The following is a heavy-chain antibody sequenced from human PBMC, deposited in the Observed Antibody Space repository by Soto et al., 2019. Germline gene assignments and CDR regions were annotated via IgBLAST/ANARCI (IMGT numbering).Heavy chain of an antibody. V-gene: IGHV4-39*01. CDR3: ARQPTYYDFWSGTQYYYYYGMDV. CDR2: IYYSGSS. CDR1: GGSISSSSYY. J-gene: IGHJ6*02. D-gene: IGHD3-3*01. Sequence: SETLSLTCTVSGGSISSSSYYWGWIRQPPGKGLEWIGSIYYSGSSYYNPSLKSRVTISVDTSKNQFSLKLSSVTAADTAVYYCARQPTYYDFWSGTQYYYYYGMDVWGQGTTVT.